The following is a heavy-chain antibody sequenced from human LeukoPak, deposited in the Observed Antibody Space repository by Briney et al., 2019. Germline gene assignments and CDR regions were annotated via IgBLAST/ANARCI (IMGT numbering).Heavy chain of an antibody. CDR1: GYTFTGYY. V-gene: IGHV1-2*06. J-gene: IGHJ5*02. D-gene: IGHD6-6*01. Sequence: GASVKVSCKASGYTFTGYYMHWVRQAPGQGLEWMGRINPNSGGTNYAQKFQGRVTMTRDTSISTAYMELSRLRSDDTAVYYCATVIAARPNVVWFDPWGQGTLVTVSS. CDR3: ATVIAARPNVVWFDP. CDR2: INPNSGGT.